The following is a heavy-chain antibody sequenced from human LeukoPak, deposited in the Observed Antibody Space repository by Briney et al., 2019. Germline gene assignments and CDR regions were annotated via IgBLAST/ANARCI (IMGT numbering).Heavy chain of an antibody. V-gene: IGHV1-2*02. Sequence: ASVKVSCKTSGYSFTGYYIHWLRQAPGQGLEWMGWINPDNGDTRYSQKFQGRLTLTSDTSITTAYLELGSLRFDDTAIFYCATVASVRRFYFDFWGQGTLVTVSS. J-gene: IGHJ4*02. CDR3: ATVASVRRFYFDF. CDR2: INPDNGDT. D-gene: IGHD3-3*01. CDR1: GYSFTGYY.